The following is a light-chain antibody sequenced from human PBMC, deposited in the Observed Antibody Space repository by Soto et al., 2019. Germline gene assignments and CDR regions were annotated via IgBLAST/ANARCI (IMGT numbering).Light chain of an antibody. V-gene: IGLV2-23*02. Sequence: QSVLTQHASVSGSPGQSITISCSGTSSDVGSYNLVSWYQQHPGKAPKFIIYEVTKRPSGVSNRFSGSKSGNTASLTISWLQAEDEADYYCCSYAGSRTFVVFGGGTKLTVL. CDR1: SSDVGSYNL. J-gene: IGLJ2*01. CDR3: CSYAGSRTFVV. CDR2: EVT.